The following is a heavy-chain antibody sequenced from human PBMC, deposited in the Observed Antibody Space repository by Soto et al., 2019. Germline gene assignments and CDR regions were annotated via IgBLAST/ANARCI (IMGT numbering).Heavy chain of an antibody. V-gene: IGHV1-2*02. D-gene: IGHD3-22*01. CDR3: AGAYYDSSGDRFEYFQH. CDR1: GYTFTGYY. CDR2: INPNSGGT. J-gene: IGHJ1*01. Sequence: ASVKVSCKASGYTFTGYYMHWVRQAPGQGPEWMGWINPNSGGTNYAQKFQGRVTMTRDTSISTAYMELSRLRSDDTAVYYCAGAYYDSSGDRFEYFQHWGQGTLVTVSS.